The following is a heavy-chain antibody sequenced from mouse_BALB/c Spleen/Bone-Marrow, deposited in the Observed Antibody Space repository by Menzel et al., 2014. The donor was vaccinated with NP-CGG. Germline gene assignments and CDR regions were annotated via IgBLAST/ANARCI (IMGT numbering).Heavy chain of an antibody. CDR1: GYTFTTYW. Sequence: QVQLKESGAELARPGASVKLSCKPSGYTFTTYWMQWVKRRPGQGLEWIGAIYPGEGDTRYTQKFEGKATLTADKSSSTAYMQLSNLTSEDSAVYYCSREPSNLGYYWGQGTTLTVSS. V-gene: IGHV1-87*01. CDR2: IYPGEGDT. CDR3: SREPSNLGYY. J-gene: IGHJ2*01.